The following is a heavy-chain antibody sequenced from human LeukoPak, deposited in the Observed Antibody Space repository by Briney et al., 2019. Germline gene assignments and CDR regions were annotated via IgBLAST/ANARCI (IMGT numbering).Heavy chain of an antibody. CDR1: GFTFSIHG. CDR2: IQNDGGNE. Sequence: SGGSLRLSCAASGFTFSIHGMHWVRQAPGKGLEWLTLIQNDGGNEYYADSVKGRFTISRDNSKNTLFLQLNSLRAEDTAVYCCARDRSSSFDYWGPGTLVAVSS. J-gene: IGHJ4*02. V-gene: IGHV3-30*02. CDR3: ARDRSSSFDY.